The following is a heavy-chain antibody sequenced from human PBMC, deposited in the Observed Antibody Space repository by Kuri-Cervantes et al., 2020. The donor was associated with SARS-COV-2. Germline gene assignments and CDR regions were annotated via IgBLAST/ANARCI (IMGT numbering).Heavy chain of an antibody. CDR3: ARAPPPASPRGGMDV. CDR2: IYYSGST. V-gene: IGHV4-39*01. Sequence: GSLRLSCTVSGGSISSSSYYWGWIRQPPGKGLEWIGSIYYSGSTYYNPSLKSRVTISVDTSKNQFSLKLSSVTAADTAVYYCARAPPPASPRGGMDVWGQGTTVTVSS. D-gene: IGHD2-2*01. CDR1: GGSISSSSYY. J-gene: IGHJ6*02.